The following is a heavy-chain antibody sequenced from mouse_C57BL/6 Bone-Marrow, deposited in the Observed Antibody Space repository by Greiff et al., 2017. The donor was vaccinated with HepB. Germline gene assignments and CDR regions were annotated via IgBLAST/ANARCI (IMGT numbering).Heavy chain of an antibody. CDR1: GFSLTSYA. Sequence: VKLMESGPGLVAPSQSLSITCTVSGFSLTSYAISWVRQTPGKGLEWIGVIWTGGGTNNNSAIKSRLSISKDDSKSQVILKMNSLQTDDTARSYYARENYGLPDYFGYWGQGTTLTVSS. V-gene: IGHV2-9-1*01. D-gene: IGHD1-1*01. J-gene: IGHJ2*01. CDR3: ARENYGLPDYFGY. CDR2: IWTGGGT.